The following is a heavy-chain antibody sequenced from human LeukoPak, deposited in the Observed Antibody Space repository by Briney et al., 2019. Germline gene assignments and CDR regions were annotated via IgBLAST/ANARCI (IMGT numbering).Heavy chain of an antibody. CDR2: IYSGGST. V-gene: IGHV3-66*01. J-gene: IGHJ4*02. CDR3: AREDSGSYHEDY. Sequence: GGSLRLSCAASGFTVSSNYMSWVRQAPGKGLEWVSVIYSGGSTYYADSVKGRFTISRDNSKNTLYLQMNSLRAEDTAVYYCAREDSGSYHEDYWGQGTLVTVSS. CDR1: GFTVSSNY. D-gene: IGHD1-26*01.